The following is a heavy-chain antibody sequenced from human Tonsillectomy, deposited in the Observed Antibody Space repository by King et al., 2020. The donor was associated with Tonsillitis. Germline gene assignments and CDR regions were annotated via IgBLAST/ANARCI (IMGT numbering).Heavy chain of an antibody. CDR1: GFNFRSYE. J-gene: IGHJ5*02. CDR3: AREQGYCSGGSCYSPFPPVTPNWFDP. D-gene: IGHD2-15*01. CDR2: ISSSGSTI. Sequence: VQLVESGGGSVQPGGSLRLSCAASGFNFRSYEMNWVRQAPGKGLEWVSYISSSGSTIYYADSVKGRFTISRDNAKNSLYLQMNSLRAEDTAVYYCAREQGYCSGGSCYSPFPPVTPNWFDPWGQGTLVTVSS. V-gene: IGHV3-48*03.